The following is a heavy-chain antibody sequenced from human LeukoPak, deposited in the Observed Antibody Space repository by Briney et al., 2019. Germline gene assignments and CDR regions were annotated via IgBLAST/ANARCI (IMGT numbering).Heavy chain of an antibody. J-gene: IGHJ4*02. CDR3: ARTYYYDTRVYYPDY. V-gene: IGHV3-7*05. D-gene: IGHD3-22*01. CDR2: IKQDGSEE. Sequence: PGGSLRLSCAASGFTFSSYWMSWVRQAPGKGLEWVANIKQDGSEEYYVDSVKDRFTISRDNAKNSLYLQMNSLRVEDTAVYYCARTYYYDTRVYYPDYWGQGTLVTVSS. CDR1: GFTFSSYW.